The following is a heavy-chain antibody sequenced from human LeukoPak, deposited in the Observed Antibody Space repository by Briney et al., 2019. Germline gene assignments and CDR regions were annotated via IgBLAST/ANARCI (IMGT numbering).Heavy chain of an antibody. J-gene: IGHJ6*03. Sequence: SETLSLTCTVSGGSISSGSYYWSWIRQPAGKGLEWIGRIYTSGSTNYNPSLKSRVTISVDTSKNQFSLKLSSVTAADTAVYYCARDGLDIVVVPAALKFYYYYYMDVWGKGTTVTISS. CDR1: GGSISSGSYY. CDR2: IYTSGST. V-gene: IGHV4-61*02. D-gene: IGHD2-2*03. CDR3: ARDGLDIVVVPAALKFYYYYYMDV.